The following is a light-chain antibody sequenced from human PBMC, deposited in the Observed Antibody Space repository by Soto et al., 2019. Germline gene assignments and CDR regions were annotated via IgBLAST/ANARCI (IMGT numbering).Light chain of an antibody. CDR2: DAS. CDR1: QTISNY. CDR3: QHGGA. J-gene: IGKJ3*01. V-gene: IGKV3-11*01. Sequence: EILLTQSPATLSLSAGERATLSCRAGQTISNYLAWYQQKPGQAPRLLIYDASNRATDIPARFSGSGSGTDFTLTISSLEPDDLAVYYCQHGGAFGPGTKVEIK.